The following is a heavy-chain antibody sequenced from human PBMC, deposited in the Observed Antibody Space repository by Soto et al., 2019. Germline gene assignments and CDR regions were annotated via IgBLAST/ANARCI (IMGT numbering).Heavy chain of an antibody. D-gene: IGHD6-19*01. Sequence: GASVKVSCKASGYTFTGYYMHWVLQAPGQGLEWMGWINPNSGSTNYAQKFQGRVTMTRDTLYLQMNSLRAEDTAVYYCAREWESSGWYGGDYWGQGTLVTVSS. CDR1: GYTFTGYY. CDR3: AREWESSGWYGGDY. CDR2: INPNSGST. J-gene: IGHJ4*02. V-gene: IGHV1-2*02.